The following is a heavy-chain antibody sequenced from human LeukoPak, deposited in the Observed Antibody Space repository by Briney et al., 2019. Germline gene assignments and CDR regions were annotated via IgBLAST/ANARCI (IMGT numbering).Heavy chain of an antibody. V-gene: IGHV4-4*07. CDR2: IYTSGST. CDR3: ARSRPYYSSGWYSPIDY. CDR1: GGSISSYY. J-gene: IGHJ4*02. D-gene: IGHD6-19*01. Sequence: SETLSLTCSVSGGSISSYYWSWIRQPAGKGLEWIGRIYTSGSTNYNSSLKSRVTMSVDTSKNQFSLRLSSVTAADTAVYYCARSRPYYSSGWYSPIDYWGQGTLVTVSS.